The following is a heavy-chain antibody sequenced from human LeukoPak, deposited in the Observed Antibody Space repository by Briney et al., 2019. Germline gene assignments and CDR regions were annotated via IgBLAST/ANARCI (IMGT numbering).Heavy chain of an antibody. CDR2: IYYSGST. D-gene: IGHD3-10*01. CDR1: GGSISSGGYS. Sequence: SQTLSLTCTVSGGSISSGGYSWSWIRQHPGKGLEWIGYIYYSGSTYYNPSLKSRVTISVDTSKNQFSLKLSSVTAADTAVYYCARGRMYYYGSGTLNPFDYWGQGTLVTVSS. J-gene: IGHJ4*02. CDR3: ARGRMYYYGSGTLNPFDY. V-gene: IGHV4-31*03.